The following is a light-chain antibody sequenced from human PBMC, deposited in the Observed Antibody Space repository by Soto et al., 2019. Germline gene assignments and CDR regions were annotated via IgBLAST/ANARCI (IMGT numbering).Light chain of an antibody. V-gene: IGLV2-23*01. CDR3: CSFAGGGTWV. CDR2: EAS. J-gene: IGLJ3*02. CDR1: SNNIGNYNL. Sequence: QSALTQPASVSGSPGQSISISCIGTSNNIGNYNLVSWYQQHPGKAPKFMIYEASKRPSGVSNRFSGSKSGNTASLTISGLQAEDEADYYCCSFAGGGTWVFGGGTKLTVL.